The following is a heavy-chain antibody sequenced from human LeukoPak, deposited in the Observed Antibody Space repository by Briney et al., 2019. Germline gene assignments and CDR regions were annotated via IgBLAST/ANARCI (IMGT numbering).Heavy chain of an antibody. Sequence: PGGSLRLSCAASGFTFSSYAMHWVRQAPGKGLEWVALISYHGDITYYADSVKGRFTLSRDNSKTTLFLQLNSLRAEDTAVYYCARDSAYYYASGSSGPHYFDFWGQGTLVTVSS. CDR2: ISYHGDIT. J-gene: IGHJ4*02. CDR3: ARDSAYYYASGSSGPHYFDF. CDR1: GFTFSSYA. D-gene: IGHD3-10*01. V-gene: IGHV3-30*01.